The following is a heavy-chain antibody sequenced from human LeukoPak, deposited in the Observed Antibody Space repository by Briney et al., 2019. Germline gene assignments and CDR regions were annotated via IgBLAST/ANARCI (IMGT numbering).Heavy chain of an antibody. CDR3: VRVAYTSDWHFDD. V-gene: IGHV3-72*01. CDR2: SRKRAKRYTT. CDR1: GFTFSDHY. D-gene: IGHD6-19*01. J-gene: IGHJ4*02. Sequence: PARSLRLSCAASGFTFSDHYMDWVRQAPRKGLEWVGRSRKRAKRYTTDYAASVRGRFTISRDDSQTSLYRQMRSLKTEDTAVYHCVRVAYTSDWHFDDWGQGTLVTVSS.